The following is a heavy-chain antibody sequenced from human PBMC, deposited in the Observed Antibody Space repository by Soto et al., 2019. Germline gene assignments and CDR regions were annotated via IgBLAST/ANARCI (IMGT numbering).Heavy chain of an antibody. Sequence: QVQLVQSGPEVKMPGSSVKVSCKASGDTFNSYTINWVRQAPGQGLQWMGRTIPILAMSNYALKFQGRVTITADKSTTTAYMALSRLRSDDTAAYYCAASYGSGSRAFDYWGQGTLVTVSS. D-gene: IGHD3-10*01. CDR2: TIPILAMS. CDR1: GDTFNSYT. CDR3: AASYGSGSRAFDY. J-gene: IGHJ4*02. V-gene: IGHV1-69*02.